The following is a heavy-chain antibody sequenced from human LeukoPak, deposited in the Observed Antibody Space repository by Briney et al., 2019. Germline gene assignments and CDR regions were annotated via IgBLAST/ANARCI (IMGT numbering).Heavy chain of an antibody. D-gene: IGHD5-12*01. CDR1: GFTFSSYA. J-gene: IGHJ4*02. Sequence: GGSLRPSCAASGFTFSSYAMHWVRQAPGKGLEWVAVISYDGSNKYYADSVKGRFTISRDNSKNTLYLQMNSLRAEDTAVYYCARDPDIVATITSYYFDYWGQGTLVTVSS. V-gene: IGHV3-30-3*01. CDR2: ISYDGSNK. CDR3: ARDPDIVATITSYYFDY.